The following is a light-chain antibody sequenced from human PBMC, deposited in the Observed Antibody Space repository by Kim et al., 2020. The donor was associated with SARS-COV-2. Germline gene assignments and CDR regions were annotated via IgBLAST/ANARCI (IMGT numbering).Light chain of an antibody. Sequence: QRVTISCSGSSSNIGNNAVNWYQQLPGKAPKLLIYYDDLLPSGVSDRFSGSKSGTSASLAISGLQSEDEADYYCATWDDGLNGPVFGGGTQLTVL. V-gene: IGLV1-36*01. CDR1: SSNIGNNA. CDR3: ATWDDGLNGPV. J-gene: IGLJ3*02. CDR2: YDD.